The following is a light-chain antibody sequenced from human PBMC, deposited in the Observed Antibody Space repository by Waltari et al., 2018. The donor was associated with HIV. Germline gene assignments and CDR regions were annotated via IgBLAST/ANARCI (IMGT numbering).Light chain of an antibody. CDR2: EST. Sequence: SYELTQSPSVSVSPGQTARIACFGESVSKEDVNWYQWKTGQAPVMVSYESTKRSSRMAGRFSAARSGTTATLTITGVRTEDEADYFCQSADTSPSKAIFGGGTK. CDR1: SVSKED. V-gene: IGLV3-25*03. J-gene: IGLJ2*01. CDR3: QSADTSPSKAI.